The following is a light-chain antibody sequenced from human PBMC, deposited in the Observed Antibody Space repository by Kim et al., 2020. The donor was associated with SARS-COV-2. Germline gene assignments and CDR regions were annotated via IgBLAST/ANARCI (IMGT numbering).Light chain of an antibody. Sequence: EIVLTQSPATLSLSPGERATLSCRASQTVRAYLVWYQQKPGQAPRLLIYDATYRAPGIPVRFSGSGSGTDFTLTINSLEPEDFAVYYCQQRSNWPGTFGQGTKVDIK. CDR3: QQRSNWPGT. CDR2: DAT. CDR1: QTVRAY. V-gene: IGKV3-11*01. J-gene: IGKJ1*01.